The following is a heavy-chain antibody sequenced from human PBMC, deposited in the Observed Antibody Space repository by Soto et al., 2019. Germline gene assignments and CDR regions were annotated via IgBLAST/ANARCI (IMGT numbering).Heavy chain of an antibody. J-gene: IGHJ4*02. V-gene: IGHV1-8*01. CDR3: ARAHTGTIFGVVIIKYYFDY. D-gene: IGHD3-3*01. Sequence: QVQLVQSGAEVKKPGASVKVSCKASGYTFTSYDINWVRQATGQGLEWMGWMNPNSGNTGYAQKFQGRVTMTRNTSISPAYMELSSLRSEDTAVYYCARAHTGTIFGVVIIKYYFDYWGQGTLVTVSS. CDR2: MNPNSGNT. CDR1: GYTFTSYD.